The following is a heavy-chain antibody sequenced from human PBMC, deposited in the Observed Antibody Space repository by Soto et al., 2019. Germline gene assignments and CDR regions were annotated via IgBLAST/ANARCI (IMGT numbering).Heavy chain of an antibody. V-gene: IGHV4-59*01. D-gene: IGHD6-6*01. Sequence: SETLSLTCTVSGGSISSYYWSWIRQPPGKGLEWIGYIYYSGSTNYNPSLKSRVTISVDTSKNQFSLKLSSVTAADTAVYYCARDREYSSSDYYYYDMDVWGKGTTVTVS. J-gene: IGHJ6*03. CDR2: IYYSGST. CDR1: GGSISSYY. CDR3: ARDREYSSSDYYYYDMDV.